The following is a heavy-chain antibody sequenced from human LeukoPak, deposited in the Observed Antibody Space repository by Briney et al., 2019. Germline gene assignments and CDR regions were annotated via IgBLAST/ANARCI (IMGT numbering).Heavy chain of an antibody. J-gene: IGHJ4*02. CDR1: GFTFTTYA. D-gene: IGHD6-6*01. CDR3: SKRLASSSSYYFDC. V-gene: IGHV3-23*01. CDR2: IIGGGEST. Sequence: GGSLRLSCAASGFTFTTYAMSWVRQAPGKGLEWVSTIIGGGESTYYADSVKGRFTISRDNSKNTLYLQINSLRAEDTGFYYCSKRLASSSSYYFDCWGQGTMVTVSS.